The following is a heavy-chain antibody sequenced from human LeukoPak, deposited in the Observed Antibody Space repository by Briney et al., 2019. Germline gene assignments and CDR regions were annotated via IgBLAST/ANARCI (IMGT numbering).Heavy chain of an antibody. CDR2: VNSDGSST. Sequence: PGGSLRLSCVASGFTFSSYWMHWVRQAPGKGLVWVSRVNSDGSSTNYAASVKGRFTVSRDDSKNTLYLQMNSLRAEDTAVYYCAKDGGLWVSAHWGDSWGRGTLVTVSS. D-gene: IGHD7-27*01. CDR1: GFTFSSYW. J-gene: IGHJ4*02. CDR3: AKDGGLWVSAHWGDS. V-gene: IGHV3-74*01.